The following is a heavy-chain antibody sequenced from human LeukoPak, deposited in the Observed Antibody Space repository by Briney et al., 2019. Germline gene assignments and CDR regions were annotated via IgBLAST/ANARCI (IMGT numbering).Heavy chain of an antibody. J-gene: IGHJ6*02. Sequence: PSETLSLTCAVYGGSFSGYYWSWIRQPPGKGLEWIGEINHSGSTNYNPSLKSRVTISVDTSKNQFSLKLSSATAADTAVYYCARDQDIVVVPAAMHYYYGMDVWGQGTTVTVSS. V-gene: IGHV4-34*01. CDR3: ARDQDIVVVPAAMHYYYGMDV. CDR2: INHSGST. CDR1: GGSFSGYY. D-gene: IGHD2-2*01.